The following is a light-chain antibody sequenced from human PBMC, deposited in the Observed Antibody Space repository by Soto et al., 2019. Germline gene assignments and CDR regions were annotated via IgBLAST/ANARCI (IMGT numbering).Light chain of an antibody. CDR2: AAS. Sequence: AIQLTQTPSLVYQYVGDIANITFWASQSISSYLNWYQQKPGKAPKLLIYAASTLQSGVPSRFSGSGSGTDFTLTISCLQSEDFATYYCQQYYSYPITFGQGTRLE. CDR1: QSISSY. CDR3: QQYYSYPIT. V-gene: IGKV1-8*01. J-gene: IGKJ5*01.